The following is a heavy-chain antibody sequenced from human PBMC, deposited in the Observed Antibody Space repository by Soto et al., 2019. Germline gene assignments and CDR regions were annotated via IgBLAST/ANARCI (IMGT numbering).Heavy chain of an antibody. V-gene: IGHV4-34*01. D-gene: IGHD4-17*01. CDR3: ARVRAVTTVPRKYNWFDP. J-gene: IGHJ5*02. CDR2: INHSGST. Sequence: WSWYHQKKRKGLEWIGEINHSGSTNYNPSLKSRVTISVDTSKNQFSLKLSSVTAADTAVYYCARVRAVTTVPRKYNWFDPWGQGTLVTVS.